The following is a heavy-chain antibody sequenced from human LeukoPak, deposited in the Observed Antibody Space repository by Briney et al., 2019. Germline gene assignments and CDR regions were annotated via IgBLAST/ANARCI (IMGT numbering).Heavy chain of an antibody. CDR2: IYYSGST. CDR3: ARSPHYDFWSGYYTGNYFDY. J-gene: IGHJ4*02. V-gene: IGHV4-31*03. D-gene: IGHD3-3*01. Sequence: SETLSLTCTVSGGSISSGGYYWSWIRQHPGKGLEWIGYIYYSGSTYYNPSLKSRVTISVDTSKNQFSLKLSSVTAADTAVYYCARSPHYDFWSGYYTGNYFDYWGQGTLVTVSS. CDR1: GGSISSGGYY.